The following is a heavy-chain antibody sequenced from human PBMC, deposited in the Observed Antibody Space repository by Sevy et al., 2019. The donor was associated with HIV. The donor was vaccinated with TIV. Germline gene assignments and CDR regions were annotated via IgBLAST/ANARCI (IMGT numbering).Heavy chain of an antibody. CDR3: ARLSSPMPDSGWYDFFDH. J-gene: IGHJ4*02. CDR1: GFTFRTYW. CDR2: IKPDRSDK. V-gene: IGHV3-7*01. D-gene: IGHD6-19*01. Sequence: GGSLRLSCAASGFTFRTYWMSWVRQAPGKGLEWVANIKPDRSDKNYMDSVKGRFTISRDNAKNSLYLHVSSLRAEDTTVYYCARLSSPMPDSGWYDFFDHWGQGTLVTVSS.